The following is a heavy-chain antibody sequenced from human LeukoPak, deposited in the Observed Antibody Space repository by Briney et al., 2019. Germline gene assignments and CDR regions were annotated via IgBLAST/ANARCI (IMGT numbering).Heavy chain of an antibody. J-gene: IGHJ6*02. CDR2: IWYDGSNQ. CDR1: GFTFSSYG. Sequence: GGSLRLSCAASGFTFSSYGMHWVRQAPGKGLEWVAVIWYDGSNQYYADSVKGRFTISRDNSKSTLYLQMNSLRAEDTAVYYCARTKAVAGYYYYYYGMDVWGQGTTVTVSS. CDR3: ARTKAVAGYYYYYYGMDV. V-gene: IGHV3-33*01. D-gene: IGHD6-19*01.